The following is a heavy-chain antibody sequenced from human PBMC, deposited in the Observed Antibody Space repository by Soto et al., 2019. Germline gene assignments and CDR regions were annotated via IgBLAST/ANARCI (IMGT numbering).Heavy chain of an antibody. CDR1: GYTFTSYG. CDR3: ARVRRPDDSSARHFDY. CDR2: ISAYNGNT. D-gene: IGHD3-22*01. V-gene: IGHV1-18*01. Sequence: ASVKVSCKASGYTFTSYGISWVRQAPGQGLEWMGWISAYNGNTNYAQKLQGRVTMTTDTSTSTAYMELRSLRSDDTAVYYCARVRRPDDSSARHFDYWGQGTLVTVSS. J-gene: IGHJ4*02.